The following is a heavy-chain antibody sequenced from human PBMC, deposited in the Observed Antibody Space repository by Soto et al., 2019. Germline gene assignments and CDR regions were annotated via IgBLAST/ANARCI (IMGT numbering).Heavy chain of an antibody. CDR2: ISAYNGNR. CDR1: GYTFTSYG. Sequence: ASVKVSCKASGYTFTSYGISWVRQAPGQGLEWMGWISAYNGNRNYAQRLQGRVTMTTDTSTSTAYMELRSLRSDDTAVYYCARDGYCGGGSCPYYFDYWGQGTLVTVS. D-gene: IGHD2-15*01. CDR3: ARDGYCGGGSCPYYFDY. J-gene: IGHJ4*02. V-gene: IGHV1-18*01.